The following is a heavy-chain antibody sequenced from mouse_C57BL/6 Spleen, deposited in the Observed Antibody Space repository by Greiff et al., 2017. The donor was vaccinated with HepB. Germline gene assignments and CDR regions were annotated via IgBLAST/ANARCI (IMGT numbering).Heavy chain of an antibody. CDR1: GYTFTDYN. V-gene: IGHV1-22*01. J-gene: IGHJ1*03. CDR2: INPNNGGT. Sequence: VHVKQSGPELVKPGASVKMSCKASGYTFTDYNMHWVKQSHGKSLEWIGYINPNNGGTSYNQKFKGKATLTVNKSSSTAYMELRSLTSEDSAVYYCARRDYSNYRYWYFDVWGTGTTVTVSS. D-gene: IGHD2-5*01. CDR3: ARRDYSNYRYWYFDV.